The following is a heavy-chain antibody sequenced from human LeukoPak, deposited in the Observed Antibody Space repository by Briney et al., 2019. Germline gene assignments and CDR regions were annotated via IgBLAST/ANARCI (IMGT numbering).Heavy chain of an antibody. CDR1: GFTFSGSA. J-gene: IGHJ6*03. CDR2: IRSKANSYAT. CDR3: TRHQYYYYYMDV. V-gene: IGHV3-73*01. Sequence: GGSLRLSCAASGFTFSGSAMHWVRQASGKGREWVGRIRSKANSYATAYAASVKGRFTISRDDSKNTAYLQMNSLKTEDTAVYYCTRHQYYYYYMDVWGKGTTVTVSS.